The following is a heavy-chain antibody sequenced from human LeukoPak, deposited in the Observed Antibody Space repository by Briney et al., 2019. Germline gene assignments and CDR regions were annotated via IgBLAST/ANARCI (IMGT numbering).Heavy chain of an antibody. D-gene: IGHD5-18*01. CDR2: IYPGDSDT. J-gene: IGHJ4*02. V-gene: IGHV5-51*01. Sequence: GESLKISCKASGYTFTSFWIAWVRQMPGKGLDFMGIIYPGDSDTRYSPSFQGQVTISADKSISTAYLQWSSLKASDTAMHYCARRGFSKNNFDYWGQGTLVTVSS. CDR1: GYTFTSFW. CDR3: ARRGFSKNNFDY.